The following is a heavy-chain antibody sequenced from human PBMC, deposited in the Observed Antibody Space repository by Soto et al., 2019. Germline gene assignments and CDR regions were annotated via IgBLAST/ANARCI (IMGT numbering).Heavy chain of an antibody. D-gene: IGHD3-22*01. Sequence: GGSLRLSCAASGFTFSSYAMSWVRQAPGKGLEWVSTISGTGGSTYYPDSVKGRFTISRDNSKNTVYLQMNSLRAEDAAVYYCAKEMSSGYYLFDYWGQGTLVTVSS. CDR1: GFTFSSYA. J-gene: IGHJ4*02. CDR3: AKEMSSGYYLFDY. CDR2: ISGTGGST. V-gene: IGHV3-23*01.